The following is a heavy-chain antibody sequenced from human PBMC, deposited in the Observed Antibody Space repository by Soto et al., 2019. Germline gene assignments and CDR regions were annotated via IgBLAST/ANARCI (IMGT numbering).Heavy chain of an antibody. Sequence: GGSLRLCCAASGFTFSNYWMSWVRQAPGKGLEWVASIKQDGSEQYSVDSVKGRFTISRDNVRNSLYLQMKSLRAEDTAVYYCARCRGPNCSSRMDVWGQGTTVTVSS. CDR2: IKQDGSEQ. J-gene: IGHJ6*02. CDR3: ARCRGPNCSSRMDV. D-gene: IGHD2-2*01. V-gene: IGHV3-7*03. CDR1: GFTFSNYW.